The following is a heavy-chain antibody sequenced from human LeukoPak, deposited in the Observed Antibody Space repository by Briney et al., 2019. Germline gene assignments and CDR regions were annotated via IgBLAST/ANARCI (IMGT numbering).Heavy chain of an antibody. CDR3: ARDHWKILWSGELSRNDGFDL. D-gene: IGHD3-10*01. Sequence: ASVKVSCKASGYTFNTYGISWVRQAPGQGLEWMGWISAYNGDTNYAQKVQGRVTMTTDTSTSTAFMELRSLRSDDTAVYFCARDHWKILWSGELSRNDGFDLWGQGTMVTVSS. CDR2: ISAYNGDT. CDR1: GYTFNTYG. J-gene: IGHJ3*01. V-gene: IGHV1-18*01.